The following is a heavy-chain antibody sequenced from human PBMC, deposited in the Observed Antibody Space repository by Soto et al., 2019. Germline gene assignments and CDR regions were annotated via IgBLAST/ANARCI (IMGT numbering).Heavy chain of an antibody. V-gene: IGHV1-2*04. J-gene: IGHJ1*01. CDR2: INPNSGGT. Sequence: ASLKISCKASGYTFTGYYMHWVRQAPRQGLEWMGWINPNSGGTNYAQKFQGWVTMTRDTSISTAYMELSRLRSDDTAVYYCARGIAAAGHSEYFQHWGQGTLVTVSS. CDR3: ARGIAAAGHSEYFQH. CDR1: GYTFTGYY. D-gene: IGHD6-13*01.